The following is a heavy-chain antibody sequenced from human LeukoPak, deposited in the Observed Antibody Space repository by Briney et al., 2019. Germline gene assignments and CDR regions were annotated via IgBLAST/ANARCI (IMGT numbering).Heavy chain of an antibody. D-gene: IGHD3-22*01. J-gene: IGHJ4*02. CDR3: ARVGGNDSTGHYSVDY. Sequence: SETLSLTCAVSGYSITTVYWWGWIRQTPGRGLEWIGSLHHSGIPSYNPSLKSRVTISVDTSKNQFSLRLSSVTAADTAVYYCARVGGNDSTGHYSVDYWGQGTLVTVSS. CDR2: LHHSGIP. CDR1: GYSITTVYW. V-gene: IGHV4-38-2*01.